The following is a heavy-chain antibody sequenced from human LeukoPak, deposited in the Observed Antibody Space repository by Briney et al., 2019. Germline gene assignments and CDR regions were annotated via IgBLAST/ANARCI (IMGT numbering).Heavy chain of an antibody. J-gene: IGHJ4*02. CDR3: AKGRWELLTGYFDY. D-gene: IGHD1-26*01. Sequence: GGSLRLSCAVSGLTFSSYAMIWVRQAPGKGLEWVSGISGRGGSTYYADSVKGRFTISRDNSKNTLYLQMNSLRAEDTAVYYCAKGRWELLTGYFDYWGQGTLVTVSS. CDR2: ISGRGGST. V-gene: IGHV3-23*01. CDR1: GLTFSSYA.